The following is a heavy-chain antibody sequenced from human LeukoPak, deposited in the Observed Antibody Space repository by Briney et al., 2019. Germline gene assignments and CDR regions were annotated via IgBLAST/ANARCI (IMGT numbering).Heavy chain of an antibody. CDR1: GFTFSSYG. V-gene: IGHV3-30*18. CDR2: ISYDGSNK. D-gene: IGHD6-19*01. CDR3: AKARWLVFGAFDI. J-gene: IGHJ3*02. Sequence: GSLRLSCAASGFTFSSYGMHWVRQAPGKGLEWVAVISYDGSNKYYADSVKGRFTISRDNSKNTLYLQMNSLRAEDTAVYYCAKARWLVFGAFDIWGQGTMVTVSS.